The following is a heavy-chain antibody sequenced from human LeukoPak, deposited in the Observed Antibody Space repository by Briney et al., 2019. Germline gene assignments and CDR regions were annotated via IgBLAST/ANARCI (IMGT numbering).Heavy chain of an antibody. D-gene: IGHD6-13*01. CDR1: GGSISSSSYY. CDR2: IYYSGST. J-gene: IGHJ4*02. Sequence: SETLSLTCTVSGGSISSSSYYWGWIRQPPGKGLEWIGSIYYSGSTYYNPSLKSRVTISVDTSKNQFSLKLSSVTAADTAVYYCARAPRILGGSSWYEASYFDYWGQGTLVTVSS. CDR3: ARAPRILGGSSWYEASYFDY. V-gene: IGHV4-39*07.